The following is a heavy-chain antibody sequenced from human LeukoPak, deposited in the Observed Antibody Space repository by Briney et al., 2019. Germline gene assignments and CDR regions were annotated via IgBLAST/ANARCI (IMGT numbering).Heavy chain of an antibody. D-gene: IGHD2-15*01. CDR3: VRQDCSGGSCYLDC. CDR1: GFTFDDYA. CDR2: ISHDGSNK. V-gene: IGHV3-30*04. J-gene: IGHJ4*02. Sequence: GRSLRLSCAASGFTFDDYAMHWVRQAPGKGLEWVTVISHDGSNKYYADSVKGRFTISRDDSTNTLCLQMNSLRAGDTALYYCVRQDCSGGSCYLDCWGQGTLVTVSS.